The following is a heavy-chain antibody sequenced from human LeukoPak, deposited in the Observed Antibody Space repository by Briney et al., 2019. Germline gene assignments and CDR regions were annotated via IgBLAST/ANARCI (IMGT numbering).Heavy chain of an antibody. Sequence: PGGSLRLSCAASGFTFSSYAMSWVRQAPGKGLEWVSAISGSGSSTYYADSVKGRFTISRDNSKNTLYLQMNSLRAEDTAVYYCAKTAAVATIRTGDYLGQGTLVTVFS. CDR2: ISGSGSST. CDR1: GFTFSSYA. D-gene: IGHD5-12*01. J-gene: IGHJ4*02. V-gene: IGHV3-23*01. CDR3: AKTAAVATIRTGDY.